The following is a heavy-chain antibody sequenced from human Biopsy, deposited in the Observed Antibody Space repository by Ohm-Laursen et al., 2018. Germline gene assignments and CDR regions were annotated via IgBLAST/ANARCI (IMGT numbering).Heavy chain of an antibody. CDR1: GFTLSGYA. J-gene: IGHJ5*01. CDR3: ATELLPPGVGGPWLDS. CDR2: ISVSSSYI. V-gene: IGHV3-21*06. Sequence: GSLRLSCTASGFTLSGYAMNWVRQAPGKGLEWVSSISVSSSYIHYADSAMGRFTVPSDNAKNSLFFQMNSLRAADTAIYYCATELLPPGVGGPWLDSWGQGTTVTVSS. D-gene: IGHD3-16*01.